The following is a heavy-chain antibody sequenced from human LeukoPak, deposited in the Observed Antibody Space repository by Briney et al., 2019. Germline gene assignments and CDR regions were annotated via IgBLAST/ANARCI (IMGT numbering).Heavy chain of an antibody. Sequence: PGGSLRLSCAASGFTFSSYAMSWVRQAPGKGLEWVSAISGSGGSTYYADSVKGRFTISRDNSKNTLYLQMNSLRAEDTAVYYCARALLYSGSPGSNYYYYMDVWGKGTTVTVSS. V-gene: IGHV3-23*01. J-gene: IGHJ6*03. CDR2: ISGSGGST. CDR3: ARALLYSGSPGSNYYYYMDV. CDR1: GFTFSSYA. D-gene: IGHD1-26*01.